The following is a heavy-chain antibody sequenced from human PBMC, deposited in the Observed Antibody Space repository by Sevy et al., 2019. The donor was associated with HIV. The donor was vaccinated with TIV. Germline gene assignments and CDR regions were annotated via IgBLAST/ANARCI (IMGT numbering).Heavy chain of an antibody. Sequence: GGSLRLSCAASGFTFSSYWMSWVRQAPGKGLEWVANIKQDGSEKYYVDSVKGRFTISRDNAKNSLYLQMNSLRAEDTAVYYCARRGAYCGGDCYSGLDYWGQGTLVTVSS. V-gene: IGHV3-7*01. CDR3: ARRGAYCGGDCYSGLDY. CDR2: IKQDGSEK. CDR1: GFTFSSYW. D-gene: IGHD2-21*02. J-gene: IGHJ4*02.